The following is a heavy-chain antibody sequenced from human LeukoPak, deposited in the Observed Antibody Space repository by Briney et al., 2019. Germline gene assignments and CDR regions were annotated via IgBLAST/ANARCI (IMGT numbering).Heavy chain of an antibody. CDR2: INPNSGGT. CDR3: ARSPRADWYFDL. V-gene: IGHV1-2*02. J-gene: IGHJ2*01. Sequence: GASVKVSCKASGYTFTDYYLHWVRQAPGQGLEWMGWINPNSGGTNYAQKFQGRVSMTRDTSIRTVYMELSRLRSDDTAVYYCARSPRADWYFDLWGRGTLVTVSS. CDR1: GYTFTDYY.